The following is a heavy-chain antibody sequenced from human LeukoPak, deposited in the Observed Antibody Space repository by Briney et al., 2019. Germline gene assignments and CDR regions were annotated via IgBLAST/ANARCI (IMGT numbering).Heavy chain of an antibody. Sequence: SETLSLTCTVSGGSISRYYWSWIRQPPGKGLEWIGYMSSSGSTNYNPSLKSRVTISVDTSKNQFSLKLSSVTAADTAEYYCARLGPYGDDTYYMDVWGKGTTVTVSS. CDR1: GGSISRYY. CDR2: MSSSGST. V-gene: IGHV4-4*09. D-gene: IGHD4-17*01. CDR3: ARLGPYGDDTYYMDV. J-gene: IGHJ6*03.